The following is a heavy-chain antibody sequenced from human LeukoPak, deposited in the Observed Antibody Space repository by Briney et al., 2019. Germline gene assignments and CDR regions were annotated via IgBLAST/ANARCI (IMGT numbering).Heavy chain of an antibody. CDR3: TRAITYFYGSVTYDWFDS. CDR2: IKSDGST. V-gene: IGHV3-74*01. Sequence: GGSQRLSCAASGFTFSSYWMHWVRQTPGKGLMWVARIKSDGSTIYADSVQGRFIISRDNAKNMVYLQMNSLRADDTAIYYCTRAITYFYGSVTYDWFDSWGQGTRVTVSS. CDR1: GFTFSSYW. J-gene: IGHJ5*01. D-gene: IGHD3-10*01.